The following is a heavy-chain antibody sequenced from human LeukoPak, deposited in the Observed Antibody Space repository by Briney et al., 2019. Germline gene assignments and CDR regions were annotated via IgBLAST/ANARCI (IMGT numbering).Heavy chain of an antibody. D-gene: IGHD2-15*01. J-gene: IGHJ4*02. CDR2: IHHSGNT. Sequence: SETLSLTCTVSGGSISIYYWSWFRQPPGKGLEWIGYIHHSGNTNYNPSLKSRVTMSVDTSKNQLSLRLSSVTAADTAIYYCARPGGTGYWYNFDYWGQGTLVTVSS. CDR3: ARPGGTGYWYNFDY. CDR1: GGSISIYY. V-gene: IGHV4-59*08.